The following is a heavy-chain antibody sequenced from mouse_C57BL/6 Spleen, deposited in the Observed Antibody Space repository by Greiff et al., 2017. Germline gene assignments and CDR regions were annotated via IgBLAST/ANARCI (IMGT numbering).Heavy chain of an antibody. CDR1: GYTFTDHT. CDR2: IYPRDGST. V-gene: IGHV1-78*01. CDR3: ARDYYDYSYYFDY. Sequence: VHLVESDAELVKPGASVKISCKVSGYTFTDHTIHWMKQRPEQGLEWIGYIYPRDGSTKYNEKFKGKATLTADKSSSTAYMQLNSLTSEDSAVYFCARDYYDYSYYFDYWGQGTTLTVSS. J-gene: IGHJ2*01. D-gene: IGHD2-4*01.